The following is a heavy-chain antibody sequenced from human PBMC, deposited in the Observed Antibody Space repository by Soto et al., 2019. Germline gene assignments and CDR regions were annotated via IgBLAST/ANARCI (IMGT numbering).Heavy chain of an antibody. D-gene: IGHD2-2*01. J-gene: IGHJ6*04. V-gene: IGHV3-48*01. CDR2: ISSSSSTI. CDR3: ARDRDIVVVPAAKRLDV. Sequence: GGSLRLSCAASGFTFSSYSMNWVRQAPGKGLEWVSYISSSSSTIYYADSVKGRFTISRDNAKNSLYLQMNSLRAEDTAVYYWARDRDIVVVPAAKRLDVWGKGTTVTVSS. CDR1: GFTFSSYS.